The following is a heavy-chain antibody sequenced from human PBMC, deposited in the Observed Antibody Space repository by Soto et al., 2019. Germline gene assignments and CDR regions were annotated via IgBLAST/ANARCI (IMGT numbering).Heavy chain of an antibody. D-gene: IGHD2-2*01. J-gene: IGHJ4*02. CDR2: ISGVGGTT. V-gene: IGHV3-23*01. Sequence: RLSCAASEFTFSSYAMSWVRQAPGKGLEWVSAISGVGGTTSYADSVKGRFTISRDNSKNTLYLQMNSLRAEDTAVYYCAKDYCLSMSCYVFDYWGQGALVTVSS. CDR3: AKDYCLSMSCYVFDY. CDR1: EFTFSSYA.